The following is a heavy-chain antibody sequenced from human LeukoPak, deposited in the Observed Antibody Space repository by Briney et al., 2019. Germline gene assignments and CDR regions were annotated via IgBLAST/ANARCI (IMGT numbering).Heavy chain of an antibody. CDR1: GGSISSSSYY. V-gene: IGHV4-31*03. J-gene: IGHJ4*02. D-gene: IGHD1-14*01. CDR2: IYYSGST. Sequence: PSETLSLTCTVSGGSISSSSYYWGWIRQPPGKGLEWIGYIYYSGSTYYNPSLKSRVTISVDTSKNQFSLKLSSVTAADTAVYYCARASNGKNSKGSYYFDYWGQGTLVTVSS. CDR3: ARASNGKNSKGSYYFDY.